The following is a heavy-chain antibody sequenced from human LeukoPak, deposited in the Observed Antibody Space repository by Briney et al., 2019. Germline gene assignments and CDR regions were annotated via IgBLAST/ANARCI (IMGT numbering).Heavy chain of an antibody. CDR2: IYYSGST. J-gene: IGHJ4*02. D-gene: IGHD5-12*01. Sequence: SETLSLTCTVSGGSVSSGSYYWSWIRQPPGKGLEWIGYIYYSGSTNYNPSLKSRVTISVDASKNQFSLKLSSVTAADTAVYYCARGGGYSGYGTFDYWGQGTLVTVSS. CDR1: GGSVSSGSYY. CDR3: ARGGGYSGYGTFDY. V-gene: IGHV4-61*01.